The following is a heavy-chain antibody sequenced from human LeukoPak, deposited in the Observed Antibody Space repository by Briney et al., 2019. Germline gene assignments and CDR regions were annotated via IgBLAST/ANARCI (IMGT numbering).Heavy chain of an antibody. Sequence: PSQTLSLTCTVSGGSISSGDYYWSWIRQPPGKGLEWIGYIYYSGSTYYNPSPKSRVTISVDTSENQFSLKLTSVTAADTAVYYCAREGDSSGRLFDYWGQGTLVTVSS. D-gene: IGHD6-19*01. V-gene: IGHV4-30-4*08. J-gene: IGHJ4*02. CDR2: IYYSGST. CDR1: GGSISSGDYY. CDR3: AREGDSSGRLFDY.